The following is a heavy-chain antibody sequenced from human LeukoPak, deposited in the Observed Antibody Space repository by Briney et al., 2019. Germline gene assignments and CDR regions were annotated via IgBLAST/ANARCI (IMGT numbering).Heavy chain of an antibody. J-gene: IGHJ4*02. CDR3: ARCPGDITMVRGVINRVPLCPDY. CDR1: GGSISSGDYY. V-gene: IGHV4-30-4*08. CDR2: IYYSGST. Sequence: SETLSLTCTVSGGSISSGDYYWSWIRQPPGKGLEWIGYIYYSGSTYYNPSLKSRVTISVDTSKNQFSLKLSSVTAADTAVYYCARCPGDITMVRGVINRVPLCPDYWGQGTLVTVSS. D-gene: IGHD3-10*01.